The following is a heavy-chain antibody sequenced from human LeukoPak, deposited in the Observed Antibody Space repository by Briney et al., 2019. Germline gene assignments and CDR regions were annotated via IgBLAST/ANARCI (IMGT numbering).Heavy chain of an antibody. D-gene: IGHD6-19*01. Sequence: LETLSLTCAVYGGSFSGFYWSWIRHPPGRGVEWIGEIKHSGSTNYNPSLKRRVTISADTSKSQFSLKLSSVTAADTAVYYCARRDRIAVAGNWFDPWGQGTLVTVSS. J-gene: IGHJ5*02. CDR3: ARRDRIAVAGNWFDP. V-gene: IGHV4-34*01. CDR1: GGSFSGFY. CDR2: IKHSGST.